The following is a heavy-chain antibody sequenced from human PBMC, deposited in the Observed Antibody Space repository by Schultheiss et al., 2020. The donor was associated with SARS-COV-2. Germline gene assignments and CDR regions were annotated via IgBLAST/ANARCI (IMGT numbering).Heavy chain of an antibody. CDR3: AREYYYGSGTGPYYYGMDV. V-gene: IGHV3-23*01. CDR1: GFTFSSYA. D-gene: IGHD3-10*01. Sequence: GGSLRLSCAASGFTFSSYAMSWVRQAPGKGPEWVSAISGSGGSTYYADSVKGRFTIFRDNAKNTLYLQMNSLRAEDTAVYYCAREYYYGSGTGPYYYGMDVWGQGTTVTVSS. J-gene: IGHJ6*02. CDR2: ISGSGGST.